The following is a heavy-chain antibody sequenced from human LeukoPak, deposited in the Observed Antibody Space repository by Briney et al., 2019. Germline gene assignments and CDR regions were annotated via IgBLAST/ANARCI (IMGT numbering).Heavy chain of an antibody. CDR3: AKRIVGATGGMDV. V-gene: IGHV4-59*08. Sequence: SETLSLTCTVSGGSISSYYWSWIRQPPGKGLEWIGYIYYSGSTNYNPSLKSRVTISVDTSKNQFSLKLSSVTAADTAVYYCAKRIVGATGGMDVWGQGTTVTVSS. CDR2: IYYSGST. D-gene: IGHD1-26*01. CDR1: GGSISSYY. J-gene: IGHJ6*02.